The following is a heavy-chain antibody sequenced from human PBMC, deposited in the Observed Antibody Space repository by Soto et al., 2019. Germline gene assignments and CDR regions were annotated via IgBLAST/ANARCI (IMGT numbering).Heavy chain of an antibody. Sequence: PSETLSLTCGVYAGSFSGYYWTWIRQSPGKGLEWIGEINHSGSTNFNPSLRGRVTLSVDTSKNQISLRLSSVTAADTAVYYCARGFYGSGNYYRCWGQGVLVTVSS. CDR3: ARGFYGSGNYYRC. CDR1: AGSFSGYY. D-gene: IGHD3-10*01. V-gene: IGHV4-34*01. J-gene: IGHJ4*02. CDR2: INHSGST.